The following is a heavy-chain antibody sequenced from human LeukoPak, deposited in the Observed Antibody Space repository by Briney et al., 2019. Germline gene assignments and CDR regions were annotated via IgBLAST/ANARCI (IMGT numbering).Heavy chain of an antibody. V-gene: IGHV3-23*01. CDR3: AKQRWLQVSFDY. Sequence: GGSLRLSCAASRFTFSSYAMSWLRQAPGKGLEWVSAISGSGGSTYYADSVKGRFTISRDNFKNTLYLQMNSLRAEDTAVYYCAKQRWLQVSFDYWGQGTLVTVSS. J-gene: IGHJ4*02. CDR2: ISGSGGST. CDR1: RFTFSSYA. D-gene: IGHD5-24*01.